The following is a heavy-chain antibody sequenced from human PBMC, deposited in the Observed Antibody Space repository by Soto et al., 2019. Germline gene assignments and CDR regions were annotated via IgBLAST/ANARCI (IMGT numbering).Heavy chain of an antibody. J-gene: IGHJ6*02. D-gene: IGHD2-2*01. CDR2: IKSKTDGGTT. CDR3: TTEGGEHCSSTSCQSGYYYYYGMDV. V-gene: IGHV3-15*01. CDR1: GFTFSNAW. Sequence: GGSLRLSCAASGFTFSNAWMSWVRQAPGKGLEWVGRIKSKTDGGTTDYAAPVKGRFTISRDDSKNTLYLQMNSLKTEDTAVYYCTTEGGEHCSSTSCQSGYYYYYGMDVWGQGTTVTVSS.